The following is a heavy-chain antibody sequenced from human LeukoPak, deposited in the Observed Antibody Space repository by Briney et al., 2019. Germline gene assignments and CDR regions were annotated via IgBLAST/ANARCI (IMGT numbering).Heavy chain of an antibody. Sequence: ASVKVSCKASGYTFTGYYMHRVRQAPGQGLEWMGWINLSSGGTNYAQMFQGRVTMTRDTSISTAYMEQSRLRSDDTAVYYCARAHYYGSGSYYIGVPDDWGQGTLVTVSS. CDR1: GYTFTGYY. CDR3: ARAHYYGSGSYYIGVPDD. D-gene: IGHD3-10*01. V-gene: IGHV1-2*02. J-gene: IGHJ4*02. CDR2: INLSSGGT.